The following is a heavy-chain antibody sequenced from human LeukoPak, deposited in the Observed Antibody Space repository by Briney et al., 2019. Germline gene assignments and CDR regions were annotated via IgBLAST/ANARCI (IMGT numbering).Heavy chain of an antibody. CDR3: AKETLKKSYYYDSSGYFDY. Sequence: GGSLRLSCAASGFTVSSNYMSWVRQAPGKGLEWVSVIYSGGSTYYADSVKGRFTISRDNSKNTLYLQMNSLRAEDTAVYYCAKETLKKSYYYDSSGYFDYWGQGTLVTVSS. D-gene: IGHD3-22*01. V-gene: IGHV3-53*05. CDR2: IYSGGST. J-gene: IGHJ4*02. CDR1: GFTVSSNY.